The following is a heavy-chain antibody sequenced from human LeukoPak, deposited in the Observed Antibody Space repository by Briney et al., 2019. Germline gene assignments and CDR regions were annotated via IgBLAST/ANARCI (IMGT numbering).Heavy chain of an antibody. CDR1: GFTFDDYA. J-gene: IGHJ4*02. CDR2: ISWNSGSI. CDR3: AKDISLDTAMVLFDY. V-gene: IGHV3-9*01. Sequence: SGRSLRLSCAASGFTFDDYAMHWVRQAPGKGLEWVSGISWNSGSIGYADSVKGRFTISRDNAKNSLYLQMNSLRAEDTALYYCAKDISLDTAMVLFDYWGQGTLVTVSS. D-gene: IGHD5-18*01.